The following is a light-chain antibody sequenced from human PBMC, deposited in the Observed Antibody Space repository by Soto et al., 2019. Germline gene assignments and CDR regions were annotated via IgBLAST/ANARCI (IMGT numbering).Light chain of an antibody. V-gene: IGKV3-20*01. CDR2: GAS. CDR3: QHYECLVT. CDR1: QSLTNNL. Sequence: EIVLTQSPGTLSLSPGERATLSCRASQSLTNNLFAWYQQKPGRALRLLIDGASTRATGLPSMFSGRGAATVFPLTISRLAPEYVAVYYCQHYECLVTFGPGTKVDI. J-gene: IGKJ3*01.